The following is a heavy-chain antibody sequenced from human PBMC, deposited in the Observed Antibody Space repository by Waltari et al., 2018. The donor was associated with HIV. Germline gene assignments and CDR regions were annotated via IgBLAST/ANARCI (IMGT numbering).Heavy chain of an antibody. CDR1: GFAAGSHP. V-gene: IGHV3-23*01. D-gene: IGHD3-22*01. J-gene: IGHJ3*01. Sequence: EVQLLESGGRLGQQGGSRSFWCAPAGFAAGSHPFCCVGRAPGRGLEWVSVIGGASGTIFYADSVKGRFTIARDQARKTVYLEMNSLRAEDTAVYYCAKLRLYDRSNLHDRAFDVWGQGTMVIVSS. CDR3: AKLRLYDRSNLHDRAFDV. CDR2: IGGASGTI.